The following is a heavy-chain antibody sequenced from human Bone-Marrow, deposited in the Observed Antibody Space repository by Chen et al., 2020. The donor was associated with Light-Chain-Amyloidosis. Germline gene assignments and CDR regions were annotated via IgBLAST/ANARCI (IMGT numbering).Heavy chain of an antibody. Sequence: EVQLEQSGPEVKKPGESLKISCKGSGYTFPNYWFGWVRQMPGKGLEWMGVIYPYDSDARYSPSFEGQVTISADKSITTAYLQWMSLKASAPPMYYCARRRDGYNFDYWGQGTLVTVSS. J-gene: IGHJ4*02. CDR3: ARRRDGYNFDY. CDR1: GYTFPNYW. CDR2: IYPYDSDA. D-gene: IGHD5-12*01. V-gene: IGHV5-51*01.